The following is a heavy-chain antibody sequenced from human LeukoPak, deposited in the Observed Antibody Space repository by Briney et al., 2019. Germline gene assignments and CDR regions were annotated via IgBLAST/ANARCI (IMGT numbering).Heavy chain of an antibody. V-gene: IGHV4-59*01. D-gene: IGHD3-10*01. J-gene: IGHJ6*02. Sequence: SETLSLTCTVSGVSISSYYWSWIRQPPGKGLEWIGYIYYSGSTNYNPSLKSRVTISVDTSKNQFSLKLSSVTAADTAVYYCARDYYGSGYYYYGMDAWGQGTTVTVSS. CDR2: IYYSGST. CDR3: ARDYYGSGYYYYGMDA. CDR1: GVSISSYY.